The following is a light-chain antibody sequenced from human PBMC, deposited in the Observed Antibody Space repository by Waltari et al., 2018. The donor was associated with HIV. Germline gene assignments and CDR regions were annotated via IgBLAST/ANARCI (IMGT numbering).Light chain of an antibody. CDR1: SSDVGGYNY. CDR3: SSYAGTNRL. V-gene: IGLV2-8*01. J-gene: IGLJ2*01. CDR2: EDN. Sequence: QSALTQPPSASGSPGQSVTISCTGLSSDVGGYNYVSWYQHHPGKAPKLMIYEDNRRPSGVPDRFSGSKSGNTASLTVSGLQADDEADYYCSSYAGTNRLFGGGTKLTVL.